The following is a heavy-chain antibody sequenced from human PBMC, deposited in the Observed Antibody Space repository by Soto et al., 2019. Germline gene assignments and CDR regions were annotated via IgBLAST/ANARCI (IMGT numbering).Heavy chain of an antibody. Sequence: QVQLQESGSGLVKPSQTLSLTCDVSGDSISSGGYSWNWIRQTPGKGLEWIGNIYQNGTTDSNPSLKSRVTLSVDRSKSQFSLKLSSVAAADTAVYYCARDSSSGYYFDDWGPGTLVTVS. CDR2: IYQNGTT. J-gene: IGHJ4*02. CDR3: ARDSSSGYYFDD. V-gene: IGHV4-30-2*01. CDR1: GDSISSGGYS. D-gene: IGHD3-22*01.